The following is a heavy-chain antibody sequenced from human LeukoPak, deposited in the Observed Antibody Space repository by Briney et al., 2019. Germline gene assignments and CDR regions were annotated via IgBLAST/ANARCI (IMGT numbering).Heavy chain of an antibody. CDR2: IYPGESDT. CDR1: GYSFTSYW. V-gene: IGHV5-51*01. Sequence: GESLKVSCKGSGYSFTSYWIGWVRQMPGQGLEWMGIIYPGESDTRYSPSFQGQVTISADKSISTAYLQWISLKASDTAMYYCARGGSTSYYYHGMDVWGQGTTVTVSS. J-gene: IGHJ6*02. D-gene: IGHD6-13*01. CDR3: ARGGSTSYYYHGMDV.